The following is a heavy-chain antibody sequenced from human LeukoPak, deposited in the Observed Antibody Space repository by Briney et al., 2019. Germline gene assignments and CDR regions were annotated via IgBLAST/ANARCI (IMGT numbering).Heavy chain of an antibody. CDR1: GFTFSSYA. V-gene: IGHV3-30-3*01. CDR3: ARSSGYSPASY. J-gene: IGHJ4*02. D-gene: IGHD2-21*01. Sequence: GGSLRLSCAASGFTFSSYAMHWVRQAPGKGLEWVAVISYDGSNKYYADSVKGRFTISRDNSKNTLYLQMNSLRAEDTAVYYCARSSGYSPASYWGQGTLVTVSS. CDR2: ISYDGSNK.